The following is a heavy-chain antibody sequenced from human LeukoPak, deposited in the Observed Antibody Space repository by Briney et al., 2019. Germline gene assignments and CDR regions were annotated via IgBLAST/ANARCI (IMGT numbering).Heavy chain of an antibody. Sequence: PGKSLRLSCAASGFTFSTYGMHWVRQAPGKGLEWVAVISYDGSNKNYADSVKGRFTISRDNSRNTLDLQMNSLRPEDTAVYYCAKDSLATGYYYYYGVDVWGQGTTVTVSS. J-gene: IGHJ6*02. D-gene: IGHD1-26*01. CDR2: ISYDGSNK. CDR1: GFTFSTYG. V-gene: IGHV3-30*18. CDR3: AKDSLATGYYYYYGVDV.